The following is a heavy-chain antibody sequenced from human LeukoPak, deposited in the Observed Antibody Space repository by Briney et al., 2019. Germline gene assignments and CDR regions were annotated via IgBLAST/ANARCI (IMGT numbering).Heavy chain of an antibody. CDR3: ARDYGGYDYVWGSYRRDY. V-gene: IGHV1-18*01. CDR2: ISAYNGNT. CDR1: GYTFTSYG. D-gene: IGHD3-16*02. J-gene: IGHJ4*02. Sequence: ASVTVSCKASGYTFTSYGISWVRQAPGQGLEWMGWISAYNGNTNYAQKLQGRVTMTTDTSTSTAYMELRSLRSDDTAVYYCARDYGGYDYVWGSYRRDYWGQGTLVTVSS.